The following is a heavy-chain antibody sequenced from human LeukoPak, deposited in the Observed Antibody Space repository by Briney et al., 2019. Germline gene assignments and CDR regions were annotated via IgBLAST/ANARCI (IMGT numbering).Heavy chain of an antibody. CDR3: ARDLGSGWYSDAFDI. CDR1: GGSISSYY. Sequence: SESLSLTCTVSGGSISSYYWSWIRQPAGKGLEWIGRIYISGSTNYNPSLKSRVTMSVDTSKNQFSLKLSSVTAADTAVYYCARDLGSGWYSDAFDIWGQGTMVTVSS. J-gene: IGHJ3*02. CDR2: IYISGST. D-gene: IGHD6-19*01. V-gene: IGHV4-4*07.